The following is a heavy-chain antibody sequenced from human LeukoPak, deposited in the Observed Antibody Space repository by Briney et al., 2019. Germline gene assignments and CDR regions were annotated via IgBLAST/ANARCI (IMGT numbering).Heavy chain of an antibody. CDR3: AYYYGSGSYYYFDY. D-gene: IGHD3-10*01. V-gene: IGHV1-2*06. J-gene: IGHJ4*02. CDR1: GYTFTCYY. CDR2: INPNSGGT. Sequence: ASVKVSCKASGYTFTCYYMHWVRQAPGQGLEWMGRINPNSGGTNYAQKFQGRVTMTRDTSISTAYMELSRLRSDDTAVYYCAYYYGSGSYYYFDYWGQGTLVTVSS.